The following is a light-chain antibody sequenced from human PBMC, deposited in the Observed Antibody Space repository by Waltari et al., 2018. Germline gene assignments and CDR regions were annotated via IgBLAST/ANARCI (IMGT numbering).Light chain of an antibody. V-gene: IGLV1-40*01. Sequence: QSVLTQPPLVSGAPGQRVTISSTGSSSNIGAGFYVHWYQQLPGSAPKLLIYVNNTRPVGVPDRFSGYQSDTSASLAITGLQAADEADYYCQSYDGSLSASVFGGGTKLTVL. J-gene: IGLJ3*02. CDR2: VNN. CDR1: SSNIGAGFY. CDR3: QSYDGSLSASV.